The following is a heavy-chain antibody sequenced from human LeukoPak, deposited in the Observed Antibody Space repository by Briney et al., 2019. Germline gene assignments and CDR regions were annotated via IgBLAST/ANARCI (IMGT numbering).Heavy chain of an antibody. J-gene: IGHJ5*02. Sequence: PSETLSLTCTVSGGSISSYYWSWIRQPPGKGLEWIGYIYYSGSTNYSPSLKSRVTISVDTSKNQSSLKLISVTAADTAVYYCARLSATGGSNWFDPWGQGTLVTVSS. CDR2: IYYSGST. CDR3: ARLSATGGSNWFDP. CDR1: GGSISSYY. D-gene: IGHD6-13*01. V-gene: IGHV4-59*01.